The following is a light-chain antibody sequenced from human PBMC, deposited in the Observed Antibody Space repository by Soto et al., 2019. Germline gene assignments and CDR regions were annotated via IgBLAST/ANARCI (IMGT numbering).Light chain of an antibody. Sequence: EVVVSQPPGTLSFSPGERATLSFRASQSVSSSYLAWYQQKPGQAPRLLIYGASSRATGIPDRFSGSGSGTDFTITISRLEPEDFAVYYCQQYGSSPPITFGQGTRLEIK. V-gene: IGKV3-20*01. CDR3: QQYGSSPPIT. CDR2: GAS. CDR1: QSVSSSY. J-gene: IGKJ5*01.